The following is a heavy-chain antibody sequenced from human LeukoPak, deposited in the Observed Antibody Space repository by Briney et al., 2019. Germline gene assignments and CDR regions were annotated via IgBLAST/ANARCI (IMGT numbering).Heavy chain of an antibody. CDR3: ARDPPAYDFWSGYPAGLGY. V-gene: IGHV4-30-4*08. D-gene: IGHD3-3*01. J-gene: IGHJ4*02. CDR1: GGSISSGDYY. CDR2: IYYSGST. Sequence: PSQTLSLTCTVSGGSISSGDYYWSWIRQPPGKGLEWIGYIYYSGSTYYNPSLKSRVTISVDTSKNQFSLKLSSVTGADTAVYYCARDPPAYDFWSGYPAGLGYWGQGTLVTVSS.